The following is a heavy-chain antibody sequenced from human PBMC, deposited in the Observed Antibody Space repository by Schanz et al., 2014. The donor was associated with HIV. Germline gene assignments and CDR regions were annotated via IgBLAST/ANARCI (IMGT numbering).Heavy chain of an antibody. CDR1: GFTFSNYA. J-gene: IGHJ4*02. CDR2: ISESGGRT. CDR3: VRGLLFQGFFDS. Sequence: VQLVESGGGVVQPGRSLRLSCAASGFTFSNYAMSWVRQAPGKGLEWVSSISESGGRTYYADSVNGRFTISRDNSKNTLYLQMTTLRTEDTAVYYCVRGLLFQGFFDSWGQGALVTVSS. D-gene: IGHD3-10*01. V-gene: IGHV3-23*04.